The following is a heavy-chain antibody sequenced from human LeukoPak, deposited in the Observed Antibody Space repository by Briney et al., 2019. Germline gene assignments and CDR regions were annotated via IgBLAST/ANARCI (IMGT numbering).Heavy chain of an antibody. CDR3: ARGSYSGYDSA. CDR1: GCSISSGDYY. D-gene: IGHD5-12*01. V-gene: IGHV4-30-4*08. J-gene: IGHJ5*02. CDR2: IYYSGST. Sequence: SETLSLTCTVSGCSISSGDYYWSWIRQPPGKGLEWIGYIYYSGSTYYNPSLKSRVTISVDTSKNQFSLKLSSVTAADTAVYYCARGSYSGYDSAWGQGTLVTVSS.